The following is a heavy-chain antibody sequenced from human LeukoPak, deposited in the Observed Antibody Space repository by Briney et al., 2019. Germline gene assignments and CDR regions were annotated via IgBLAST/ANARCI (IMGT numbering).Heavy chain of an antibody. Sequence: ASVKVSCKVSGYTLTELSMHWVRQAPGKGLEWMGGFDPEDGETIYAQKFQGRVTMTEDTSTDTAYMELSSLRSEDTAVYYCASLAIFGVVIPLTTYYYYGMDVWGQGTTVTVSS. CDR3: ASLAIFGVVIPLTTYYYYGMDV. J-gene: IGHJ6*02. CDR1: GYTLTELS. V-gene: IGHV1-24*01. D-gene: IGHD3-3*01. CDR2: FDPEDGET.